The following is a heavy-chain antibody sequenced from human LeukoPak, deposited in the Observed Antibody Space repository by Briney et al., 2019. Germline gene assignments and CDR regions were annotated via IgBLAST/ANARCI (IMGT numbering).Heavy chain of an antibody. V-gene: IGHV4-34*01. CDR2: INHSGST. Sequence: SETLSLTFAVYGGSFSGYYWSWIRQPPGKGLEWIGEINHSGSTNYNPSLKSRVTISVDTSKNQFSLKLSSVTAADTAVYYCARRWRIAAAGTIIDIWGQGTMVTVSS. CDR1: GGSFSGYY. CDR3: ARRWRIAAAGTIIDI. J-gene: IGHJ3*02. D-gene: IGHD6-13*01.